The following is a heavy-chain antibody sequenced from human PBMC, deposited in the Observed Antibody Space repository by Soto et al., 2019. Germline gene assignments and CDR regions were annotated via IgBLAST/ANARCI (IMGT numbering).Heavy chain of an antibody. Sequence: ASVNVSCKPSGDTFTTYYINWVRQATGHGLECMGWINPNSGNIGYAQRFQGRVTMTRDTAIRTAYMEVSSLRSDDTAVYYCARGRASGSYYLLDYWGQGTLVTVSS. V-gene: IGHV1-8*01. J-gene: IGHJ4*02. CDR2: INPNSGNI. D-gene: IGHD3-10*01. CDR1: GDTFTTYY. CDR3: ARGRASGSYYLLDY.